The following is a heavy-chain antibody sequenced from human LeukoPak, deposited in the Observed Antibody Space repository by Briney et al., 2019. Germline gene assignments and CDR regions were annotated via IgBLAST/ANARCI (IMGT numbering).Heavy chain of an antibody. CDR2: IVVGSGNT. J-gene: IGHJ4*02. CDR1: GFTFTSSA. D-gene: IGHD2-2*01. V-gene: IGHV1-58*01. Sequence: SVTVSCKASGFTFTSSAVQWVRQARGQRLEWIGWIVVGSGNTNYAQKFQERVTITRDMSTSTAYMELTNLRSEDTAVYFCARARGGYCSSTSTCSYYFDYWGQGTLVTVSS. CDR3: ARARGGYCSSTSTCSYYFDY.